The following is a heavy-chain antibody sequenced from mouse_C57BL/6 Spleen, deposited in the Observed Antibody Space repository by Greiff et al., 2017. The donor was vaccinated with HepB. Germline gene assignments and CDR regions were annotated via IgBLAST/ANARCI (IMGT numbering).Heavy chain of an antibody. Sequence: EVNLVESEGGLVQPGSSMKLSCTASGFTFSDYYMAWVRQVPEKGLEWVANFNYDGSSTYYLDSLKSRFIISRDNAKNILYLQMSSLKSEDTATYYCAREGYGSSFAYWGQGTLVTVSA. V-gene: IGHV5-16*01. D-gene: IGHD1-1*01. CDR2: FNYDGSST. CDR3: AREGYGSSFAY. J-gene: IGHJ3*01. CDR1: GFTFSDYY.